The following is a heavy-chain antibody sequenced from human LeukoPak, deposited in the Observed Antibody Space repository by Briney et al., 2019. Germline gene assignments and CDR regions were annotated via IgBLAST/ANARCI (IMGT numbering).Heavy chain of an antibody. J-gene: IGHJ4*02. V-gene: IGHV3-74*01. D-gene: IGHD2-2*01. CDR3: ARDRGCSSTSCYGSFDY. CDR2: INSDGSST. CDR1: GFTFSSYW. Sequence: PGGSLRLSCAASGFTFSSYWMHWVRQAPGKGLVWVSRINSDGSSTSYADSVKGRFTISRDNAKNTLYLQMNSLRAEDTAVYHCARDRGCSSTSCYGSFDYWGQGTLVTVSS.